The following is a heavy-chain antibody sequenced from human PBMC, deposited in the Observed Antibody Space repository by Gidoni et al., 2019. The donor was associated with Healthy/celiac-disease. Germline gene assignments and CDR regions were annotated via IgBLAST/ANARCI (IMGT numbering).Heavy chain of an antibody. V-gene: IGHV1-18*01. CDR1: GYTFTSYG. D-gene: IGHD2-2*01. J-gene: IGHJ5*02. CDR2: ISAYNGNT. Sequence: QVQLVQSGAEVKKPGASVKVSCKASGYTFTSYGISWVRQAPGQGLEWMGWISAYNGNTNYAQKLQGRVTMTTDTSTSTAYMELRSVRSDDTDVYYCARDYCSSTSCYHNGFDPWGQGALVTVSS. CDR3: ARDYCSSTSCYHNGFDP.